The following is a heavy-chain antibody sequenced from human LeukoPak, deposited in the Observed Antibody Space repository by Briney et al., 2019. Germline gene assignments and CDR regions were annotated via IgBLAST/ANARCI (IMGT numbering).Heavy chain of an antibody. D-gene: IGHD2-2*01. CDR1: GGSFSGYY. Sequence: PSETLSLTCAVYGGSFSGYYWSWIRQPPGKGLEWIGSIYHSGSTYYNLSLKSRVTISVDTSKNQFSLKLSSVTAADTAVYYCARSSSTSCSFDYWGQGTLVTVSS. CDR3: ARSSSTSCSFDY. CDR2: IYHSGST. V-gene: IGHV4-34*01. J-gene: IGHJ4*02.